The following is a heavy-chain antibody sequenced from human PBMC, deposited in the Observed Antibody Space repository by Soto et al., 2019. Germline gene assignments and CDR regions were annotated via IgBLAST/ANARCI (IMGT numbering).Heavy chain of an antibody. J-gene: IGHJ4*02. CDR2: ISAYNGNT. Sequence: ASVKVSCKASGYTFTSYGISWVRQAPGQGLEWMGWISAYNGNTNYAQKLQGRVTMTTDTSTSTAYMELRSLRSDDTAVYYCASGYCSSTSCYEPDYWGQGTLVTVSS. CDR3: ASGYCSSTSCYEPDY. D-gene: IGHD2-2*01. V-gene: IGHV1-18*01. CDR1: GYTFTSYG.